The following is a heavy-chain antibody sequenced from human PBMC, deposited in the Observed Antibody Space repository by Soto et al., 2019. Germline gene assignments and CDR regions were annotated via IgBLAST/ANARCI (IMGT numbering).Heavy chain of an antibody. CDR1: GGSISSSPYY. D-gene: IGHD4-17*01. CDR3: ATEDYGDYGRVDY. Sequence: PSETLSLTCIVSGGSISSSPYYWSWIRQPPGKGLEWIGEINHSGSTNYNPSLKSRVTISVDTSKNQFSLKLSSVTAADTAVYYCATEDYGDYGRVDYWGQGTLVTVSS. J-gene: IGHJ4*02. V-gene: IGHV4-39*07. CDR2: INHSGST.